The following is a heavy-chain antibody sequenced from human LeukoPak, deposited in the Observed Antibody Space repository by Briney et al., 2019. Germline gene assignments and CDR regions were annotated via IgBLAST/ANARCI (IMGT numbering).Heavy chain of an antibody. CDR3: TREGDYDFWSGYFPDV. CDR1: GFTFGDYA. Sequence: GGSLRLSCTASGFTFGDYAMSWFRQAPGKGLEWVGFIRSKAYGGTTEYAASVKGRFTISRDDSKSIAYLQMNSLKTEDTAVYYCTREGDYDFWSGYFPDVWGKGTTVTVSS. J-gene: IGHJ6*04. CDR2: IRSKAYGGTT. D-gene: IGHD3-3*01. V-gene: IGHV3-49*03.